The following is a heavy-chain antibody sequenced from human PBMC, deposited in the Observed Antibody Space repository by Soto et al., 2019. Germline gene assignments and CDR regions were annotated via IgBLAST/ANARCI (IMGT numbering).Heavy chain of an antibody. V-gene: IGHV3-30*18. D-gene: IGHD2-21*02. Sequence: QVQLVESGGGVVQPGRSLRLSCAASGFTFSSYGMHWVRQAPGKGLEWVAVISYDGSNKYYADSVKGRFTISRDNSKNKLYLQMNSLRAEDTAVYYCAKDTSPWHIVVVTAIPLDYWGQGTLVTVSS. J-gene: IGHJ4*02. CDR1: GFTFSSYG. CDR2: ISYDGSNK. CDR3: AKDTSPWHIVVVTAIPLDY.